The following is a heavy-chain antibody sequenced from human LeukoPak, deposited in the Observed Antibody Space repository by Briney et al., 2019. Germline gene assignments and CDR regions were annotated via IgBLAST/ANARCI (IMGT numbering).Heavy chain of an antibody. Sequence: PGGSLRLSCAASGFTFSSYTMHWVRQAPGKGLEWVANIKQDGSEKYYVDSVKGRFTISRDNAKNSLYLQMNSLRAEDTAVYYCARSAIRRYDYTIYYYGMDVWGQGTTVTVSS. D-gene: IGHD3-16*01. CDR3: ARSAIRRYDYTIYYYGMDV. J-gene: IGHJ6*02. CDR2: IKQDGSEK. V-gene: IGHV3-7*01. CDR1: GFTFSSYT.